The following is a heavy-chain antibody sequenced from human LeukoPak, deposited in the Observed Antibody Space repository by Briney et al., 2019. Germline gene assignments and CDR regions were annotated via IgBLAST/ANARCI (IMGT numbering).Heavy chain of an antibody. J-gene: IGHJ5*02. Sequence: ASVKVSCTASGHTFRNYYVYWVRQAPGHGLDWMGIINPSADITAYAQKFQGRVTMTRDTSMSTVYMEPSSLRSEDTAVYYCARGGLQWELLGNWFDPWGQGTLVTVSS. D-gene: IGHD3-3*01. CDR2: INPSADIT. CDR3: ARGGLQWELLGNWFDP. V-gene: IGHV1-46*01. CDR1: GHTFRNYY.